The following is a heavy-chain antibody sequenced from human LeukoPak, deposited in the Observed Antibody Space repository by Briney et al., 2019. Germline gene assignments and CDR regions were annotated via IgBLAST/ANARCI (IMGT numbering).Heavy chain of an antibody. D-gene: IGHD3-10*01. CDR1: GGSISSYY. Sequence: SETLSLTCTVSGGSISSYYWSWIRQPAGKGLEWIGRIYTSGSANYNPSLKSRVTMSVDTSKNQFSLKLSSVTAADTAVYYCARGVLRGTMVRGVKNWFDPWGQGTLVTVSS. J-gene: IGHJ5*02. CDR2: IYTSGSA. V-gene: IGHV4-4*07. CDR3: ARGVLRGTMVRGVKNWFDP.